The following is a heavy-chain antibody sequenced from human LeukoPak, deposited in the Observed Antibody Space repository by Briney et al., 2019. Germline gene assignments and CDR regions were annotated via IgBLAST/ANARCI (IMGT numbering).Heavy chain of an antibody. CDR2: ISFDGNNK. J-gene: IGHJ4*02. CDR1: GFTFTTYS. D-gene: IGHD1-26*01. CDR3: AKDRAPGGNYYDLSE. Sequence: PGGSLRLSCAASGFTFTTYSMHWVRQAPGKGLEWVSVISFDGNNKYYASAVKGRFTISRDNSNNTLYLQMNSLRPEDTATYYCAKDRAPGGNYYDLSEWGQGTPVIASS. V-gene: IGHV3-30-3*01.